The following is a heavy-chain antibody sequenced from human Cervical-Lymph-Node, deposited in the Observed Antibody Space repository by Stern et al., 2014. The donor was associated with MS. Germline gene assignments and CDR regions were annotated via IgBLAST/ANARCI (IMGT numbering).Heavy chain of an antibody. V-gene: IGHV1-46*01. CDR3: TRAVGGVGRE. CDR2: INPNGSVT. Sequence: QVQLVQSGPEVKKPGASVMVSCKTSGYTFTNYYIHWVRQAPGQGLEWMGIINPNGSVTASAQKFQGRLTMTRDTSTTTDYMRLITLTSEDTAMYYCTRAVGGVGREWGQGTLVFVSS. J-gene: IGHJ4*02. CDR1: GYTFTNYY. D-gene: IGHD3-16*01.